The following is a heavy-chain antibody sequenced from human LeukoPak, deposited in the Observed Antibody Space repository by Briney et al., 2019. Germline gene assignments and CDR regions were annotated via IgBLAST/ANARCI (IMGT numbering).Heavy chain of an antibody. Sequence: PSQTLSLTCSVSGGSISSGDYYWSWIRQHPGKGLEWIGYIHYSGSTYYNPSLKSRVTISVDTSKNQFSLKLSSVTAADTAVYYCARELSGYGASDYWGQGTLVTVSS. CDR3: ARELSGYGASDY. D-gene: IGHD3-22*01. V-gene: IGHV4-31*03. J-gene: IGHJ4*02. CDR1: GGSISSGDYY. CDR2: IHYSGST.